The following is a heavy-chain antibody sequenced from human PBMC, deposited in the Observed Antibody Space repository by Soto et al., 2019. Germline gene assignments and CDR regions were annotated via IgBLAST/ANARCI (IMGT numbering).Heavy chain of an antibody. CDR3: ARVSSSSSSFYYYGMDV. CDR2: IYYSGST. D-gene: IGHD6-6*01. Sequence: PSETLSLTCTVSGGSVSSGSYYWSWIRQPPGKGLEWIGYIYYSGSTNYNPSLKSRVTISVDTSKNQFSLKLSSVTAADTAVYYCARVSSSSSSFYYYGMDVWGQGTTVTVSS. J-gene: IGHJ6*02. V-gene: IGHV4-61*01. CDR1: GGSVSSGSYY.